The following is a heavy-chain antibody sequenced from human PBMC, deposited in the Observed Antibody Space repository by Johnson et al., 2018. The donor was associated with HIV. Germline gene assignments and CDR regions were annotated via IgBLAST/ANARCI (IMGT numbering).Heavy chain of an antibody. Sequence: VQLVESGGGVVQPGRSLRLSCVASRFTFSSYWNGGSTDYADSIKGRFTISRDNARNSLYLQMSSLRAEDTALYYCARGKGAAAGLDTFDIWGQGTMVSVSS. V-gene: IGHV3-20*04. CDR1: RFTF. D-gene: IGHD6-13*01. CDR3: ARGKGAAAGLDTFDI. CDR2: SYWNGGST. J-gene: IGHJ3*02.